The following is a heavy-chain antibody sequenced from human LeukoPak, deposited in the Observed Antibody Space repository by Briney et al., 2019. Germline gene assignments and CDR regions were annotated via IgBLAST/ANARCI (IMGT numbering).Heavy chain of an antibody. Sequence: SETLSLTCTVSGGSISSYYWSWIRQPAGKGLEWIGRIYTSGSTNYNPSLKGRVTMSVDTSKNQFSLKLSSVTAADTGVYYCARVGPRCSSTSCRYYYYYMDVWGKGTTVTVSS. CDR2: IYTSGST. D-gene: IGHD2-2*01. V-gene: IGHV4-4*07. J-gene: IGHJ6*03. CDR1: GGSISSYY. CDR3: ARVGPRCSSTSCRYYYYYMDV.